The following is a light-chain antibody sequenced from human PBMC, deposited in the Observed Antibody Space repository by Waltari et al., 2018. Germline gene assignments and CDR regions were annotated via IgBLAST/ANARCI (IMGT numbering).Light chain of an antibody. CDR3: QQYNSDSQN. Sequence: DIQMTQSPSTLSASVGDRVTIPCRASQSIDSWLAWYPQKPGKAPKLLIYDASSLERGVPSRFSGSGSGTEFTLTISSLQPDDFATYYCQQYNSDSQNFGQGTKVEIK. V-gene: IGKV1-5*01. CDR1: QSIDSW. CDR2: DAS. J-gene: IGKJ1*01.